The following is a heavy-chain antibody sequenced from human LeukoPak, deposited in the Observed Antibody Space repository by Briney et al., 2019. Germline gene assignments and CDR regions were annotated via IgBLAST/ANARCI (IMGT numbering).Heavy chain of an antibody. Sequence: GGSLRLSCAASGFTFSSYSMNWVRQAPGKGLGWVSSISSSSSYIYYADSVKGRFTISRDNAKNSLYLQMNSLRAEDTAVYYCARVGRTGYSSGWYSGGAFDIWGQGTMVTVSS. CDR3: ARVGRTGYSSGWYSGGAFDI. D-gene: IGHD6-19*01. V-gene: IGHV3-21*01. CDR2: ISSSSSYI. J-gene: IGHJ3*02. CDR1: GFTFSSYS.